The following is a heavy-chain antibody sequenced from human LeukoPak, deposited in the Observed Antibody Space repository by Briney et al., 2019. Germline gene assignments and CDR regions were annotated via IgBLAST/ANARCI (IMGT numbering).Heavy chain of an antibody. V-gene: IGHV4-59*01. D-gene: IGHD3-22*01. CDR2: IYYSGST. CDR3: ARAYYYDSSGYSLYYYYYGMDL. Sequence: SKTLSLTCTVSGGSISSYYWSWIRQPPGKGLEWIGYIYYSGSTNYNPSLKSRVTISVDTSKNQFSLKLSSVTAADTAVYYCARAYYYDSSGYSLYYYYYGMDLWGQGTTVTVSS. J-gene: IGHJ6*02. CDR1: GGSISSYY.